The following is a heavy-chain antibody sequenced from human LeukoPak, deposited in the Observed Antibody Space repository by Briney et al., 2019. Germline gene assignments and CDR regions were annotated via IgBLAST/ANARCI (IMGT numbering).Heavy chain of an antibody. CDR2: ISDSGYT. V-gene: IGHV4-4*07. CDR1: GGSINGYY. D-gene: IGHD1-26*01. J-gene: IGHJ4*02. Sequence: PSETLSLTCTVSGGSINGYYWNWIRQSAGKRLEWIGRISDSGYTNYNPSLQSRLTSSVDTSKNQFSLRLSSVTAADTAVYYCARGEHTCDYWGQGILVTVSS. CDR3: ARGEHTCDY.